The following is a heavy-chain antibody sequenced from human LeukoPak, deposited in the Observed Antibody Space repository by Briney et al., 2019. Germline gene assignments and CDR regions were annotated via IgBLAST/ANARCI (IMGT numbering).Heavy chain of an antibody. CDR2: ISSSRSTI. V-gene: IGHV3-48*01. CDR3: ARVSSFDY. J-gene: IGHJ4*02. CDR1: GFTFSSYS. Sequence: GGSLRLSCAASGFTFSSYSMNWVRQAPGKGLEWVSYISSSRSTIYYADSVKGRFTISRDDAKNSLYLQMNSLRAEDTAVYYCARVSSFDYWGQGTLVTVSS.